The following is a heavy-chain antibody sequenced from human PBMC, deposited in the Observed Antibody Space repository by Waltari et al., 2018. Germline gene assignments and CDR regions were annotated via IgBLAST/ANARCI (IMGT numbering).Heavy chain of an antibody. D-gene: IGHD5-18*01. CDR2: IRAKASGETT. CDR1: GFTFGYYA. Sequence: EVQLVESGLGLVQPGRSLRLSCTPPGFTFGYYAMSWFRQAPGKGLEWVGFIRAKASGETTEYAAYVKGRFTVSKDDSKNIAYLQMNSLKTEDTAVYYCSRAGSRQLWRLPDYWGQGALVTVSS. CDR3: SRAGSRQLWRLPDY. V-gene: IGHV3-49*03. J-gene: IGHJ4*02.